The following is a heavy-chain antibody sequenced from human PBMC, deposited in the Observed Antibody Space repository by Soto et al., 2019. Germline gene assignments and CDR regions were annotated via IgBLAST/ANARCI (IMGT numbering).Heavy chain of an antibody. V-gene: IGHV3-30*04. Sequence: GGSLRLSCAASGFTFSSYAMHWVRQAPGKGLEWVAVISYDGSNKYYADSVKGRFTISRDNSKNTLYLQMNSLRAEDTAVYYCASDDQVGSWLQDYWGQGTLVTVSS. J-gene: IGHJ4*02. D-gene: IGHD5-12*01. CDR1: GFTFSSYA. CDR2: ISYDGSNK. CDR3: ASDDQVGSWLQDY.